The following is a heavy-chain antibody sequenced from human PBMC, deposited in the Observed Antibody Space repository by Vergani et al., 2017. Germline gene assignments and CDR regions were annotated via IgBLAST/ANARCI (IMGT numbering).Heavy chain of an antibody. CDR2: IYYSGST. V-gene: IGHV4-59*01. J-gene: IGHJ4*02. Sequence: QVQLQESGPGLVKPSETLSLTCTVSGGSISSYYWSWIRHPPGKGLEWIGYIYYSGSTNYNPSLKSRVTISVDTSKNQFSLKLSSVTAADTAVYYCARLYSYGYYFDYWGQGTLVTVSS. CDR1: GGSISSYY. D-gene: IGHD5-18*01. CDR3: ARLYSYGYYFDY.